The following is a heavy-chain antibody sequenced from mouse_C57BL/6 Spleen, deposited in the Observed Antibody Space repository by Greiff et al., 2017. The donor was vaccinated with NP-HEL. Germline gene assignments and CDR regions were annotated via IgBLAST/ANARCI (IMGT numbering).Heavy chain of an antibody. CDR1: GYTFTSYW. CDR2: IDPSDSET. V-gene: IGHV1-52*01. CDR3: ARDYYGSSYGDFDY. J-gene: IGHJ2*01. Sequence: KQSCKASGYTFTSYWMHWVKQRPIQGLEWIGNIDPSDSETHYNQKFKDKATLTVDKSSSTAYMQLSSLTSEDSAVYYCARDYYGSSYGDFDYWGQGTTLTVSS. D-gene: IGHD1-1*01.